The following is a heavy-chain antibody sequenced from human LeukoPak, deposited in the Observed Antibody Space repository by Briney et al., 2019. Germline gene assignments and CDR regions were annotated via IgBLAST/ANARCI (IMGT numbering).Heavy chain of an antibody. Sequence: SETLSLTCTVSGGSISSSSYYWSWIRQPPGKGLEWIGYIYHSGSTYYNPSLKSRVTISVDRSKNQFSLKLSSATAADTAVYYCARGRFRYSYGGGISRGDGDDYWGQGTLVTVSS. CDR1: GGSISSSSYY. CDR3: ARGRFRYSYGGGISRGDGDDY. J-gene: IGHJ4*02. V-gene: IGHV4-30-2*01. CDR2: IYHSGST. D-gene: IGHD5-18*01.